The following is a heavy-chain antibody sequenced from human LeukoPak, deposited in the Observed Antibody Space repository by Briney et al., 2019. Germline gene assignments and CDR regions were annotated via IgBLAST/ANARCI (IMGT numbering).Heavy chain of an antibody. Sequence: SETLSLTCAVYGGSFSGYYWSWIRPPPGRGLEWIGEINHSGSTNYNPSLKSRVTISVDTSKNQFSLKLSSVTAADTAVYYCASTITPDDSGRYNNGIVGATTFDYWGQGTLVTVSS. V-gene: IGHV4-34*01. CDR3: ASTITPDDSGRYNNGIVGATTFDY. CDR1: GGSFSGYY. CDR2: INHSGST. J-gene: IGHJ4*02. D-gene: IGHD1-26*01.